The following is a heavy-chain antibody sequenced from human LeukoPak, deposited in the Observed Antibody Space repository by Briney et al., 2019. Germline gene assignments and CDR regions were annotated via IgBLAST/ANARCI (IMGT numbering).Heavy chain of an antibody. V-gene: IGHV4-39*07. CDR1: GASVSASGYF. CDR3: ARDWDGAFDFNTFDI. D-gene: IGHD4/OR15-4a*01. Sequence: SETLFLTCTVSGASVSASGYFWGWIRQPPGKGLEWIGTLHYSGSTYYNTSLRSRVTILVDTSKNQFSLKLNSVTSADTAIYYCARDWDGAFDFNTFDIWGLGTMVTVSS. CDR2: LHYSGST. J-gene: IGHJ3*02.